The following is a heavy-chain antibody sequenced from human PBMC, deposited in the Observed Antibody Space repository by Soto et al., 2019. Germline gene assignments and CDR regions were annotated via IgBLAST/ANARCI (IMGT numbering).Heavy chain of an antibody. J-gene: IGHJ6*02. D-gene: IGHD3-22*01. Sequence: GGSLRLSCAASGFTFSDYYMSWIRQAPGKGLEWVSYISSSGSTIYYADSVKGRFTISRDNAKNSLYLQMNSLRAEDTAVYYCEREATDKYYYDSSGSYGMDVWGQGTTVTVSS. V-gene: IGHV3-11*01. CDR3: EREATDKYYYDSSGSYGMDV. CDR1: GFTFSDYY. CDR2: ISSSGSTI.